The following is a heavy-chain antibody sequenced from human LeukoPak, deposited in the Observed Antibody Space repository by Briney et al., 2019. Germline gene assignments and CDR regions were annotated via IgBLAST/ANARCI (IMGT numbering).Heavy chain of an antibody. CDR1: GGSISSSSYY. V-gene: IGHV4-39*01. D-gene: IGHD3-10*01. CDR3: ARRGGYPNWFDP. CDR2: IYYSGST. J-gene: IGHJ5*02. Sequence: SETLSLTCTVSGGSISSSSYYWGWIRQPPGKGLEWIGSIYYSGSTYYNPSLKSRVTISVDTSKNQFSLKLSSVTAADTAVHYCARRGGYPNWFDPWGQGTLVTVSS.